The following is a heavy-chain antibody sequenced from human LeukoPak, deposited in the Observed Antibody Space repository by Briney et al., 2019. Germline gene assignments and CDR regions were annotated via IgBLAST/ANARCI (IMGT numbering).Heavy chain of an antibody. V-gene: IGHV3-7*01. Sequence: PGGSLRLSCAASGFTFSSYAMSSVRQAPGKGLEWVANIKQDGSEKYYVDSVKGRFTISRDNAKNSLYLQMNSLRAEDTAVYYCARGSSSLYEIDYWGQGTLVTVSS. D-gene: IGHD6-6*01. CDR3: ARGSSSLYEIDY. J-gene: IGHJ4*02. CDR1: GFTFSSYA. CDR2: IKQDGSEK.